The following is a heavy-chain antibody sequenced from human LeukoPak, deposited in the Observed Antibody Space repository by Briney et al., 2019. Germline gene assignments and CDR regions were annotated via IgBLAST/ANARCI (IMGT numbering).Heavy chain of an antibody. CDR3: ATRLIAARLVSGIDY. V-gene: IGHV1-24*01. J-gene: IGHJ4*02. D-gene: IGHD6-6*01. CDR1: GYTLTELS. Sequence: ASVKVSCKVSGYTLTELSMHWVRQAPGKGLEWMGGFDPEDGETIYAQKFQGRVTMTEDTSTDTAYMELSSLRSEDTAVYYCATRLIAARLVSGIDYWGQGTLVTVSS. CDR2: FDPEDGET.